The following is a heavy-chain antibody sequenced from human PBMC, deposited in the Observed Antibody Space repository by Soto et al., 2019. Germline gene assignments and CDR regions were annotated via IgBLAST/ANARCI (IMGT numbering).Heavy chain of an antibody. J-gene: IGHJ6*02. CDR3: ATDCSGGSCYGASGMDV. D-gene: IGHD2-15*01. CDR1: GYTFTSYG. CDR2: INAGFGAT. Sequence: ASVKVSCKASGYTFTSYGISWVRRAPGQSLEWMGQINAGFGATDLAQMFQGRVTITADKSTTTVYMELSSLRSDDTAVYYCATDCSGGSCYGASGMDVWGQGTTVTVSS. V-gene: IGHV1-18*01.